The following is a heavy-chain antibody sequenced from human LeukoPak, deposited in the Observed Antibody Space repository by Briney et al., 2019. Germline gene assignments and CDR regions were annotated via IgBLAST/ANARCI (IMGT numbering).Heavy chain of an antibody. J-gene: IGHJ4*02. V-gene: IGHV4-30-4*01. CDR2: IYYSGST. CDR1: GGSISSGAYY. CDR3: ARSAYYYVHFDY. D-gene: IGHD3-22*01. Sequence: SETLSLTCTVSGGSISSGAYYWSWIRQPPGKGLEWIGYIYYSGSTYYNPPLKSRVTISVDTSKNQFSLKLSSVTAADTAVYYCARSAYYYVHFDYWGQGTLVTVSS.